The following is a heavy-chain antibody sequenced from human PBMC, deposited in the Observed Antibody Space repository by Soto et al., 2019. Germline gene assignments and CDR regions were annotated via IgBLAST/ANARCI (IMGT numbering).Heavy chain of an antibody. V-gene: IGHV1-18*01. CDR3: ASFSIAAADPYGMDV. D-gene: IGHD6-13*01. J-gene: IGHJ6*02. CDR2: ISAYNGNT. Sequence: QVQLVQSGAEVKKPGASVKVSCKASRYTFTSYGISWVRQAPGQGLEWMGWISAYNGNTNYAQKLQGRVTMTTDTSTSTAYMELRTLRSDDTAVYYCASFSIAAADPYGMDVWGQGTTVTVSS. CDR1: RYTFTSYG.